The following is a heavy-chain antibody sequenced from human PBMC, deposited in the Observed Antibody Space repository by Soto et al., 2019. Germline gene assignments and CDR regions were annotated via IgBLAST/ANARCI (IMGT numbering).Heavy chain of an antibody. CDR2: INSDGSTT. Sequence: EVQLVESGGGSVQPGGSLRLSCAASVFTFSSYWRHCVRQAPGKGLVWVSRINSDGSTTSYADAVKGRFTISRDNAKNTLFLQMNSLRADDTAVYYCARVGIVKYYFAYWGQGTLVTVSS. CDR1: VFTFSSYW. CDR3: ARVGIVKYYFAY. J-gene: IGHJ4*02. D-gene: IGHD1-26*01. V-gene: IGHV3-74*01.